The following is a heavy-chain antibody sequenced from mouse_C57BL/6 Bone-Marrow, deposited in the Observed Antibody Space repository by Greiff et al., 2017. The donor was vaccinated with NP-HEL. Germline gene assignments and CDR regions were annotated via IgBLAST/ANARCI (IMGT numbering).Heavy chain of an antibody. V-gene: IGHV5-16*01. J-gene: IGHJ2*01. Sequence: EVMLVESEGGLVQPGSSMKLSCTASGFTFSDYYMAWVRQVPEKGLEWVANINYDGSSTYYLDSLKSRFIISRDNAKNILYLQMSSLKSEDTATYYCARGVLYYDYDVGFDYWGQGTTLTVSS. CDR2: INYDGSST. D-gene: IGHD2-4*01. CDR1: GFTFSDYY. CDR3: ARGVLYYDYDVGFDY.